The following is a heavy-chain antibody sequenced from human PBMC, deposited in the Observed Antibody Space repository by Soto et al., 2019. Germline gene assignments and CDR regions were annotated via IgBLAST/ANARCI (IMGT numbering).Heavy chain of an antibody. CDR1: GYTFTSYG. CDR2: ISAYNGNT. J-gene: IGHJ6*02. V-gene: IGHV1-18*01. D-gene: IGHD1-26*01. CDR3: ARQEVGASYYYYGMDV. Sequence: ASVKVSCKASGYTFTSYGISWVRQAPGQGLEWMGWISAYNGNTNYAQKLQGRVTMTTDTSTSTAYMELRSLRSDDTAVYYCARQEVGASYYYYGMDVWGQGNTVTVSS.